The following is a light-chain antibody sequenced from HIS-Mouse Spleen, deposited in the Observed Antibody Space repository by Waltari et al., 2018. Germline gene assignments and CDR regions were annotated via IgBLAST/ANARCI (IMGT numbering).Light chain of an antibody. V-gene: IGKV2-28*01. CDR1: QSLLHSNGYNY. CDR3: MQALQTPT. CDR2: LGS. J-gene: IGKJ5*01. Sequence: DIVMTQSPLSLPVTPGEPASIPFRSSQSLLHSNGYNYLDWYLQKPGQSPQLLIYLGSNRASGVPDRFSGSGSGTDFTLKISRVEAEDVGVYYCMQALQTPTFGQGTRLEIK.